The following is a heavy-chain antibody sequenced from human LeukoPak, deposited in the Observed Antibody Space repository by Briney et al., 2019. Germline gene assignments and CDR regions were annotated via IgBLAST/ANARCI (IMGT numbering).Heavy chain of an antibody. V-gene: IGHV3-7*01. J-gene: IGHJ4*02. Sequence: PGGSLRLSCAASGFTFSSYWMSWVRQAPGKGLEWVANIKQDGSEKYYVDSVKGRFTISRDNAKNSLYLQMNSLRAEDTAVYYCARDERYYDFWSGYYPYYFDYWGQGTLVTVSS. CDR3: ARDERYYDFWSGYYPYYFDY. CDR2: IKQDGSEK. D-gene: IGHD3-3*01. CDR1: GFTFSSYW.